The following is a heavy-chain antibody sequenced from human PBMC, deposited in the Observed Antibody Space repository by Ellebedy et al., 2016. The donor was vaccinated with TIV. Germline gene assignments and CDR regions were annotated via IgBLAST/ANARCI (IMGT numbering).Heavy chain of an antibody. CDR1: GYTFTGYY. Sequence: ASVKVSCKASGYTFTGYYMHWVRQAPRQGLAWMGWINPDTGDTNYEQKFQGRVTMTRDTSITTAYMELSRLRSDDTAVYYCARGGGNNWYLELDYWGQGTLVTVSS. CDR3: ARGGGNNWYLELDY. V-gene: IGHV1-2*02. D-gene: IGHD6-13*01. J-gene: IGHJ4*02. CDR2: INPDTGDT.